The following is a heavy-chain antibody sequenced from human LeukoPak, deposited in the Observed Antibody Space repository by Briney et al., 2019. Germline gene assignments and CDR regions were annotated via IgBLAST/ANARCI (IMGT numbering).Heavy chain of an antibody. V-gene: IGHV3-23*01. CDR3: VKEKGQHRYFDL. CDR2: ISGTGGST. CDR1: GFTFRSHA. J-gene: IGHJ2*01. Sequence: GGSLRLSCAASGFTFRSHAMSWVRQAPGQGLEWVSAISGTGGSTSYAGSVKGRFTISRDNAKNSLYLQMSSLTPDDMGFYYCVKEKGQHRYFDLWGRGTLLTVSS. D-gene: IGHD2-2*01.